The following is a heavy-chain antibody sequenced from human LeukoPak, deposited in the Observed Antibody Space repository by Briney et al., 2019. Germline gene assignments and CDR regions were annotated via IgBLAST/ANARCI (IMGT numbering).Heavy chain of an antibody. CDR2: ISSSGSTI. J-gene: IGHJ6*04. Sequence: GSLRLSFAAPGFTFSSYEMNWVRQAPGKGLEGVSYISSSGSTIYYADSVKGRFTISRDNAKNSLYLQMNSLRAEDTAVYYCAELGITMIGGVWGKGTTVTIFS. CDR3: AELGITMIGGV. CDR1: GFTFSSYE. V-gene: IGHV3-48*03. D-gene: IGHD3-10*02.